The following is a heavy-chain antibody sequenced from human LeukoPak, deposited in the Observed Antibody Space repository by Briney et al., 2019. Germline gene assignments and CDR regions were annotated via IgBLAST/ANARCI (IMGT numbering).Heavy chain of an antibody. D-gene: IGHD5-18*01. CDR1: GFTFSSYG. J-gene: IGHJ4*02. V-gene: IGHV3-30*18. Sequence: GGSLRLSCAASGFTFSSYGMHWVSQAPGKGMEWVAVISYDGSNKYYADSVKGRFTISRDNSKNTLYLQMNSLRAEDTAVYYCAKGYTAMAKDYFDYWGQGTLVTVSS. CDR2: ISYDGSNK. CDR3: AKGYTAMAKDYFDY.